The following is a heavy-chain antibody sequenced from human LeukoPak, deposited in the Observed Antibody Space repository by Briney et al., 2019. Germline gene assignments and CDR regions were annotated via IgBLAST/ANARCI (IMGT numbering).Heavy chain of an antibody. Sequence: GGSLRLSCAASGFIFSSHGMNWVRQAPGKGLEWVSSITSSSSYIYYADSVKGRFTISRDNAKNSLYLQMNSLRAEDTAVYYCARHVVAVGFDYWGQGALVTVSS. V-gene: IGHV3-21*01. CDR2: ITSSSSYI. J-gene: IGHJ4*02. D-gene: IGHD3-22*01. CDR1: GFIFSSHG. CDR3: ARHVVAVGFDY.